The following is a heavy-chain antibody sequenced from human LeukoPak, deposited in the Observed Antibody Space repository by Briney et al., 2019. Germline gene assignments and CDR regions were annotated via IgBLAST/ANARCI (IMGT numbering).Heavy chain of an antibody. V-gene: IGHV3-23*01. CDR1: GFTFSSIA. Sequence: QPGGSVTLSCAASGFTFSSIAMSRLRQAPGQGLEWVTVISGSGGSTYYADSVKGRFTISRDNSKDTLYLQMNSLRAEDTAVYYCAKTGLIAAAGTWWFDPWGQGTLVTVSS. CDR3: AKTGLIAAAGTWWFDP. CDR2: ISGSGGST. D-gene: IGHD6-13*01. J-gene: IGHJ5*02.